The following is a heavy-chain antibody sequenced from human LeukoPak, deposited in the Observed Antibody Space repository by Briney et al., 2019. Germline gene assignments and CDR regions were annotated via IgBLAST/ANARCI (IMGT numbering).Heavy chain of an antibody. Sequence: GGSLRLSCAASGLTLSAYWMYWVRQGPGKGPEWVSFINNDGSGTKYADSVKGRFTVSRDNAENTLYLQMNSLRVEDTAVYYCVRGGFMHAFDIWGQGTKVTVSS. CDR3: VRGGFMHAFDI. V-gene: IGHV3-74*03. CDR2: INNDGSGT. D-gene: IGHD3-16*01. CDR1: GLTLSAYW. J-gene: IGHJ3*02.